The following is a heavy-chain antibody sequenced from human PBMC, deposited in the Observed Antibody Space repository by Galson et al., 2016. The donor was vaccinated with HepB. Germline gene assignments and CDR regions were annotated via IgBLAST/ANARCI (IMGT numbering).Heavy chain of an antibody. Sequence: SLRLSCAASGFTVSNNYMRWVRQAPGKGLEWVTVVPHYGNNKYYADSVRARFTISRDTSKTTVYLQMDGLSAEDTAVYYCAREWELGGYFDYWGQGTLVTVSS. CDR2: VPHYGNNK. J-gene: IGHJ4*02. D-gene: IGHD1-26*01. V-gene: IGHV3-30-3*01. CDR3: AREWELGGYFDY. CDR1: GFTVSNNY.